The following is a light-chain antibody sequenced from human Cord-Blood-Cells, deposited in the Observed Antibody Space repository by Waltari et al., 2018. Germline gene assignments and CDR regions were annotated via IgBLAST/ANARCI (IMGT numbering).Light chain of an antibody. CDR2: LGS. J-gene: IGKJ4*01. V-gene: IGKV2-28*01. CDR3: MQALQTPLT. CDR1: PRLLHSNGYNY. Sequence: DIELTQSPLSLTVPPGVPASISCTSSPRLLHSNGYNYLDWYLPKQGHSPQLLLYLGSNRASGVPDRFSGSGSGTDFTLKISRVEAEDVGVYYCMQALQTPLTFGGGTKVEIK.